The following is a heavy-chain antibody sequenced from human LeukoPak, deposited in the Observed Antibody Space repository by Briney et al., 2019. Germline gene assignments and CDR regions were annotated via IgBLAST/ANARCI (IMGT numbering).Heavy chain of an antibody. CDR2: VYYSGST. CDR3: ARGGSSGWYGIDY. Sequence: SETLSLTCTVSGYSISSGYYWGWIRQPPGKGLEWIGCVYYSGSTNYNPSLKSRVTISVDTSKNQFSLDLSSVTAADTAVYYCARGGSSGWYGIDYWGQGTLVTVSS. D-gene: IGHD6-19*01. J-gene: IGHJ4*02. V-gene: IGHV4-38-2*02. CDR1: GYSISSGYY.